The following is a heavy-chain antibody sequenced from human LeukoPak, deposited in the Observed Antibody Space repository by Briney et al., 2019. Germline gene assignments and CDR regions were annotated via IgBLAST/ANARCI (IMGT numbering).Heavy chain of an antibody. CDR1: GFTFSSYG. CDR2: IRYDGSNK. D-gene: IGHD2-2*01. V-gene: IGHV3-30*02. Sequence: GGSLGLSCAASGFTFSSYGMHWVRQAPGKGLEWVAFIRYDGSNKYYADSVKGRFTISRDNSKNTLYLQMNSLRAEDTAVYYCAKSACSSTSCYFDYWGQGTLVTVSS. CDR3: AKSACSSTSCYFDY. J-gene: IGHJ4*02.